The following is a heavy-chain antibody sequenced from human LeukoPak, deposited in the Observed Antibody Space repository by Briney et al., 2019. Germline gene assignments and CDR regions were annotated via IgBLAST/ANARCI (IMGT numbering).Heavy chain of an antibody. J-gene: IGHJ3*02. V-gene: IGHV3-21*01. D-gene: IGHD2-8*01. CDR2: ISSSSSYI. CDR1: GFTFSSYS. Sequence: GGSLRLSCAASGFTFSSYSMNWVRQAPGKGLEWVSSISSSSSYIYYADSVKGRFTISRDNAKNSLYLQMNSLRAEDTAVYYCASAIVLMVYAIDRPDVFDIWGQGTMVTVSS. CDR3: ASAIVLMVYAIDRPDVFDI.